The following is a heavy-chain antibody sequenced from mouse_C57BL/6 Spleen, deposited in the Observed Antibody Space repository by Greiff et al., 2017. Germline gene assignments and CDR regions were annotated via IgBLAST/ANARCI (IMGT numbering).Heavy chain of an antibody. V-gene: IGHV5-17*01. Sequence: EVMLVESGGGLVKPGGSLKLSCAASGFTFSDYGMHWVRQAPEKGLEWVAYISSGSSTIYYADTVKGRFTISRDNAKNTLFLQMTSLRSEDTAMYYCARAGGFYYDYDDYAMDYWGQGTSVTVSS. D-gene: IGHD2-4*01. CDR3: ARAGGFYYDYDDYAMDY. CDR2: ISSGSSTI. J-gene: IGHJ4*01. CDR1: GFTFSDYG.